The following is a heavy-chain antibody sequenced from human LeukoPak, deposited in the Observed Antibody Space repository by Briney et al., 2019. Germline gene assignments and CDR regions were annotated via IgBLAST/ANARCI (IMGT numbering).Heavy chain of an antibody. CDR2: ISSSSSYI. J-gene: IGHJ4*02. D-gene: IGHD6-19*01. CDR1: GFTFSSYS. Sequence: GGSLRLSCAASGFTFSSYSMNWVRQAPGKGLEWVSSISSSSSYIYYADSVKGRFTISRDNAKNSLYLQMNSLRAEDTAVYCCARKGRSVAALDYWGQGTPVTVSS. V-gene: IGHV3-21*01. CDR3: ARKGRSVAALDY.